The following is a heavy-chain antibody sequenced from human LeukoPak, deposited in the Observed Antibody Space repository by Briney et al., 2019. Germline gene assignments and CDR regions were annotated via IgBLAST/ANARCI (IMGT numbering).Heavy chain of an antibody. D-gene: IGHD6-13*01. J-gene: IGHJ5*02. CDR2: INPNSGGT. CDR3: ARDRLRIAAAGGNWFDP. V-gene: IGHV1-2*06. Sequence: GASVEVSCKASGYTFAGYYMHWVRQAPGQGLEWMGRINPNSGGTNYAQKFQGRVTMTRDTSISTAYMELSRLRSDDTAVYYCARDRLRIAAAGGNWFDPWGQGTLVTVSS. CDR1: GYTFAGYY.